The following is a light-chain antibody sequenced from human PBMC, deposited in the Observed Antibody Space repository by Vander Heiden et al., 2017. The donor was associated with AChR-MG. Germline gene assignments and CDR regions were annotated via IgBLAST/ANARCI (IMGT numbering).Light chain of an antibody. V-gene: IGLV2-11*01. CDR2: DVS. CDR1: SSDVGGYNY. Sequence: QSALTQPRPVSGSPGPSVTISCTGTSSDVGGYNYVSWYQQHPGKAPKLMIYDVSKRPSGVPDRCSGSKSGNTASLTISGLQAEDEADYYCCSYAGSYTYVFGTGTKVTVL. J-gene: IGLJ1*01. CDR3: CSYAGSYTYV.